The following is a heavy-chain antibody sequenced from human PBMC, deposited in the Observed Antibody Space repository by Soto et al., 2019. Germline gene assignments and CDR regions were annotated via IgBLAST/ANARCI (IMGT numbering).Heavy chain of an antibody. V-gene: IGHV3-23*01. CDR2: ISGSGGST. J-gene: IGHJ4*02. CDR1: GFTFSAYA. D-gene: IGHD3-3*01. Sequence: GGSLRLSCAVSGFTFSAYAMTWVRQGPGKGLEWVSAISGSGGSTYYADSVKGRFTISRDNSKNTLYLQMNSLRAEDTAVYYWAKDSDITIFGVVYYGGQGPLVPVPS. CDR3: AKDSDITIFGVVYY.